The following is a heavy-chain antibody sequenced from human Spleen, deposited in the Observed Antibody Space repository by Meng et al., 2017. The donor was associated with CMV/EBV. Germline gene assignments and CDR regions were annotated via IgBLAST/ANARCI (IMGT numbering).Heavy chain of an antibody. CDR1: GFTFRNSA. J-gene: IGHJ4*02. V-gene: IGHV3-30*02. Sequence: GESLKISCAASGFTFRNSAIHWVRQAPGKGLEWVSFIRNDGTNKYYADSVKGRFIISRDNSNNMLYLQMNSLRTEDTALFYCAKDLRSGFSYGLEYWGQGTPVTVSS. CDR2: IRNDGTNK. CDR3: AKDLRSGFSYGLEY. D-gene: IGHD5-18*01.